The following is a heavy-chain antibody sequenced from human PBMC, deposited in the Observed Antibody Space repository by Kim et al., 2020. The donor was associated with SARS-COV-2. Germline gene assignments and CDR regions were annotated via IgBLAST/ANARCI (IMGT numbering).Heavy chain of an antibody. D-gene: IGHD1-26*01. CDR3: ARGLGGSHSYYFDF. J-gene: IGHJ4*02. Sequence: RPSIKSRLRISVDTSRNQFSLKLYSVTAADTAIYYCARGLGGSHSYYFDFWAQGTLVTASS. V-gene: IGHV4-34*01.